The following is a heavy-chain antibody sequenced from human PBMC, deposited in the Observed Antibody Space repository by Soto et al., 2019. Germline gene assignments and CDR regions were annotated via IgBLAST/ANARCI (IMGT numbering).Heavy chain of an antibody. D-gene: IGHD1-1*01. CDR1: GDTVSSNRAA. Sequence: QVQLKQSGPGLVQTSQTLSLTCVISGDTVSSNRAAWNWFRQSPSRGLEWLGRSYFRFKWYHDSQRFVKGRLTLSVDTSKKLLSVQLPSMATEDTSLYFCTKERMNPRRISVAWGIDYWCQGTLVTVYS. CDR2: SYFRFKWYH. CDR3: TKERMNPRRISVAWGIDY. V-gene: IGHV6-1*01. J-gene: IGHJ4*02.